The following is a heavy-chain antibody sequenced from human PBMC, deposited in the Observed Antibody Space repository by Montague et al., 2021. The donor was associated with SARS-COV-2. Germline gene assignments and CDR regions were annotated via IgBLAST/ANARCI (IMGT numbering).Heavy chain of an antibody. Sequence: SLRLSCAASGFTFSNYEMNWVRQAPGKGPEWVSYISSRGTTMYYADSVKGRLTVSRDNAENSLYLQMNSLRAEDTAVYYCARSILVRDGLDIWGRGTMVTVSS. V-gene: IGHV3-48*03. J-gene: IGHJ3*02. CDR1: GFTFSNYE. CDR2: ISSRGTTM. CDR3: ARSILVRDGLDI. D-gene: IGHD3-10*01.